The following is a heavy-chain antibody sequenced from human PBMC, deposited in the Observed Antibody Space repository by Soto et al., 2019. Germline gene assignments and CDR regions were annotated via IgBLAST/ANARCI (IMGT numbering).Heavy chain of an antibody. Sequence: SETLSLTCTVSGGSIRSGGYYWSWVRQNPRKGLEWIGNIYYSGNTYYNPSLKSRLTISVDTSKNQFSLNLSSVTAADTAVYYCARDRLMATAGTARHYFGLDVWGQGTTVAVSS. CDR1: GGSIRSGGYY. J-gene: IGHJ6*02. CDR2: IYYSGNT. D-gene: IGHD5-18*01. CDR3: ARDRLMATAGTARHYFGLDV. V-gene: IGHV4-31*03.